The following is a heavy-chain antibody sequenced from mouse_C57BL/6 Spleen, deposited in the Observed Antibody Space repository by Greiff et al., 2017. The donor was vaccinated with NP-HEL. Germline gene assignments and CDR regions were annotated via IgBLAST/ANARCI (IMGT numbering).Heavy chain of an antibody. CDR1: GYAFSSYW. Sequence: LQESGAELVKPGASVKISCKASGYAFSSYWMNWVKQRPGKGLEWIGQIYPGDGDTNYNGKFKGKATLTADKSSSTAYMQLSSLTSEDSAVYFCARRHYYGSSSFDYWGQGTTLTVSS. CDR2: IYPGDGDT. V-gene: IGHV1-80*01. CDR3: ARRHYYGSSSFDY. D-gene: IGHD1-1*01. J-gene: IGHJ2*01.